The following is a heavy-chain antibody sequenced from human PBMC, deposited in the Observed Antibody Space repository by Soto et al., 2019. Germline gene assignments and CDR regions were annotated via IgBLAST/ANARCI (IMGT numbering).Heavy chain of an antibody. V-gene: IGHV4-30-4*01. Sequence: PSETLSLTCTVSGGCISSGDYYWSWIRQPPGKGLEWIVYIYYSGITYYNTSLKSRFTTSVDTSKNQFSMNLRSVTAADTAVYYCARAVANWKYGPQGWFDPWGQGTLVTVSS. D-gene: IGHD1-7*01. CDR3: ARAVANWKYGPQGWFDP. CDR1: GGCISSGDYY. CDR2: IYYSGIT. J-gene: IGHJ5*02.